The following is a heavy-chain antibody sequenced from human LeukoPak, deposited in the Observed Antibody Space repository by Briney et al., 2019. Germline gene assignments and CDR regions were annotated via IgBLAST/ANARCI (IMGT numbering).Heavy chain of an antibody. CDR1: GYTFTSYY. CDR3: AREGYCNSTSCDKPFDY. CDR2: ISAYNGHT. V-gene: IGHV1-18*04. D-gene: IGHD2-2*01. J-gene: IGHJ4*02. Sequence: ASVKVSCKASGYTFTSYYMHWVRQAPGQGLEWMGWISAYNGHTNYAQKFQGRVTMTTDTSTSTAYMELRSLRSDDTALYYCAREGYCNSTSCDKPFDYWGQGTLVTVSS.